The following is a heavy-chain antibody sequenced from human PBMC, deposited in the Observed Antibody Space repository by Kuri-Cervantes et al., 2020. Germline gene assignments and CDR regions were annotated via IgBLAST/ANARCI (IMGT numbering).Heavy chain of an antibody. V-gene: IGHV3-13*01. CDR1: GFTFSSND. J-gene: IGHJ6*03. CDR2: LGSGGDT. Sequence: ETLSLTCAASGFTFSSNDMNWVHQSTGKGLEWVSGLGSGGDTNFPGSVKGRFTVSRDNSKNTLYLQMNSLRAEDTAVYYCARDVLGYYDYIWGSYRYMDVWGKGTTVTVSS. D-gene: IGHD3-16*02. CDR3: ARDVLGYYDYIWGSYRYMDV.